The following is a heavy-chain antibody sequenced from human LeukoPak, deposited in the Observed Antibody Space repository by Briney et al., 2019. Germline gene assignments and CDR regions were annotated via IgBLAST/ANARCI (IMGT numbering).Heavy chain of an antibody. CDR3: AKDLPDYGDYIEGY. CDR1: GFTFSIFA. J-gene: IGHJ4*02. V-gene: IGHV3-23*01. CDR2: ISGSGGTT. Sequence: PGGSLRLSCAASGFTFSIFAMSWVRQAPGKGLEWVSTISGSGGTTNYADSVKGRFTFSRDNSKNTLYLQMNSLRAEDTAVYYCAKDLPDYGDYIEGYWGQGTLVTVSS. D-gene: IGHD4-17*01.